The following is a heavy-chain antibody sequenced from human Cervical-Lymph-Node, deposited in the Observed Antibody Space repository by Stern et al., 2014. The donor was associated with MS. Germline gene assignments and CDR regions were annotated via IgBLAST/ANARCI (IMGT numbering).Heavy chain of an antibody. J-gene: IGHJ4*01. D-gene: IGHD3/OR15-3a*01. CDR3: ARGTGYSYYFDY. CDR2: INPTGGST. Sequence: QMQLVQSGAEVKKPGASVKLSCKASGYTFTDHYLHWVRQAPGQGLEWMGVINPTGGSTTNAKKFQGSVTMTTDSSTSTVYMELNSLRSEDTAVYYCARGTGYSYYFDYWGQGTLITVSS. V-gene: IGHV1-46*01. CDR1: GYTFTDHY.